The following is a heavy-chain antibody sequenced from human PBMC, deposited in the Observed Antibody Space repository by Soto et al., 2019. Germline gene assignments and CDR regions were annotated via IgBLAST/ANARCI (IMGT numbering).Heavy chain of an antibody. D-gene: IGHD6-13*01. CDR1: GYTFTSYD. CDR3: ARGRVKQQLVGPPLD. Sequence: ASVKVSCKASGYTFTSYDINWVRQATGQGLEWMGWMNPNSGNTGYAQKFQGRVTMTRNTSISTAYMELSSLRSEDTAVYYCARGRVKQQLVGPPLDWGQGTLVTVSS. J-gene: IGHJ4*02. V-gene: IGHV1-8*01. CDR2: MNPNSGNT.